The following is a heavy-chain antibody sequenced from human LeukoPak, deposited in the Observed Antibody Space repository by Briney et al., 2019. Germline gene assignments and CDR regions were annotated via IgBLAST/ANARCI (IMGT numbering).Heavy chain of an antibody. CDR3: AREPYSGYDPRFDY. Sequence: ASVKVSCKASGGTFSSYAISWVRQAPGQGLEWTGRIIPILGIANYAQKFQGRVTITADKSTSTAYMELSSLRSEDTAVYYCAREPYSGYDPRFDYWGQGTLVTVSS. J-gene: IGHJ4*02. D-gene: IGHD5-12*01. CDR1: GGTFSSYA. CDR2: IIPILGIA. V-gene: IGHV1-69*04.